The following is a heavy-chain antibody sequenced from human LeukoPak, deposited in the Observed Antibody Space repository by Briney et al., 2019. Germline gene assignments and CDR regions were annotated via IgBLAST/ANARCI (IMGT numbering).Heavy chain of an antibody. CDR2: ISPSGGST. Sequence: ASVKVSCKAFGYTFTSNYMHWVRQAPGQGPEWMGVISPSGGSTTYAQKFQGRVTMTRDMSTNTVSLEMSSLTSEDTGVYYCARSLYDSGWYSQFDYWGQGTLVTVSS. D-gene: IGHD6-19*01. CDR1: GYTFTSNY. J-gene: IGHJ4*02. V-gene: IGHV1-46*01. CDR3: ARSLYDSGWYSQFDY.